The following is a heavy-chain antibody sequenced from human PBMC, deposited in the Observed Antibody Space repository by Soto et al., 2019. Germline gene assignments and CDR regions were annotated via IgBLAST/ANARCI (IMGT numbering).Heavy chain of an antibody. CDR1: GGSISSGDYY. CDR2: IYYSGST. J-gene: IGHJ3*02. Sequence: KPSETLSLTCTVSGGSISSGDYYWSWIRQPPGKGLEWIGYIYYSGSTYYNPSLKSRVTISVDTSKNQFSLKLSSVTAADTAVYYCARVPLADSSGSSFDAFDIWGQGTMVTVSS. CDR3: ARVPLADSSGSSFDAFDI. V-gene: IGHV4-30-4*01. D-gene: IGHD3-22*01.